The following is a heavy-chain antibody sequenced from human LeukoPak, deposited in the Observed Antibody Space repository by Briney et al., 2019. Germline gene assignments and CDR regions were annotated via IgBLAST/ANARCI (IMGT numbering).Heavy chain of an antibody. CDR2: ISGSGGST. CDR3: AKDPHEPAAYYDYVWGSYRSDY. CDR1: GFTFSSYA. J-gene: IGHJ4*02. D-gene: IGHD3-16*02. Sequence: PGGSLRLSCAASGFTFSSYAMSWVRQAPGKGLEWVSAISGSGGSTYYADSVKGRFTISRDNSKNTLYLQMNSLRAEDTAVYYCAKDPHEPAAYYDYVWGSYRSDYWGQGTLVTVSS. V-gene: IGHV3-23*01.